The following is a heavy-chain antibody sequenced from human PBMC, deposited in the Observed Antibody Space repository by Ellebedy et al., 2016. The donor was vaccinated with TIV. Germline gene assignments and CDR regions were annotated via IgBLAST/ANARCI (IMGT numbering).Heavy chain of an antibody. CDR2: ISFDGSGK. CDR1: GLIPNIYG. V-gene: IGHV3-33*03. Sequence: GESLKISCTASGLIPNIYGMHWVRQAPGKGLEWVALISFDGSGKYYADSVKGRFTISRDNSKNTVSLQMNSLRGEDTAVYYCAKSLRNYYGSGSFDDYGMDVWGQGTTVTVSS. J-gene: IGHJ6*02. CDR3: AKSLRNYYGSGSFDDYGMDV. D-gene: IGHD3-10*01.